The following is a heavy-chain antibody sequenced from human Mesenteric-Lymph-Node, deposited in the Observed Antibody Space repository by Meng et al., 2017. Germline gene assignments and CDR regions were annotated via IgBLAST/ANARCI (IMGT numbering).Heavy chain of an antibody. CDR1: GFTFSSYA. D-gene: IGHD6-6*01. CDR3: ARDLHRIAARPLGIWYYYGMDV. CDR2: ISNSGGST. V-gene: IGHV3-23*01. J-gene: IGHJ6*02. Sequence: GESLKISCAASGFTFSSYAMSWVRRAPGRGLEWVSVISNSGGSTYYADSVKGRFTISRDNSKNTLYLQMNSLRAEDTAVYYCARDLHRIAARPLGIWYYYGMDVWGQGTTVTVSS.